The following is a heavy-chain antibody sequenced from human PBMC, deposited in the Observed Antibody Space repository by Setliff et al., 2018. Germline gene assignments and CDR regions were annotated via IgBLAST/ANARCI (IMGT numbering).Heavy chain of an antibody. D-gene: IGHD1-26*01. CDR2: ISSSSSTI. CDR3: ARDRGSGSYFLRYFDY. V-gene: IGHV3-48*01. J-gene: IGHJ4*02. Sequence: PGGSLRLSCAASGFTFSSYSMNWVRQAPGKGLEWVSYISSSSSTIYYADSVKGRFTISRDNAKNSLYLQMNRLRAEDTAVYYCARDRGSGSYFLRYFDYWGQGALVTVSS. CDR1: GFTFSSYS.